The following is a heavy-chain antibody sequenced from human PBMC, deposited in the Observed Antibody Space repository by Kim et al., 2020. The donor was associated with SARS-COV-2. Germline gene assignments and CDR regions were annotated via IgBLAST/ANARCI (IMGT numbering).Heavy chain of an antibody. D-gene: IGHD3-16*01. Sequence: GGSLRLSCAASGFTFGSHWMHWVRQVPGKGLVWVSYIYSDGTVTTYADSVKGRFTISRDNSKSTVSLHMNSLRPEDTAVYYCARDCSLCYVIWGRGPTAT. V-gene: IGHV3-74*01. CDR3: ARDCSLCYVI. CDR1: GFTFGSHW. CDR2: IYSDGTVT. J-gene: IGHJ6*02.